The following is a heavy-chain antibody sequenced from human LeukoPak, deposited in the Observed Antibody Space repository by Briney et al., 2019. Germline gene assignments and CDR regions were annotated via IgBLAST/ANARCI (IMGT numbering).Heavy chain of an antibody. Sequence: PSETLSLTCTVSGDSVSSFYWSWIRQPPGKGLEWIGYIYYSGTTNYNPSLKSRVTISVDMTKSQFSLKLSSVTAADTAVYYCARGVVIAPQTFDYWGQGILVTVSS. CDR1: GDSVSSFY. CDR2: IYYSGTT. D-gene: IGHD2-21*01. J-gene: IGHJ4*02. V-gene: IGHV4-59*02. CDR3: ARGVVIAPQTFDY.